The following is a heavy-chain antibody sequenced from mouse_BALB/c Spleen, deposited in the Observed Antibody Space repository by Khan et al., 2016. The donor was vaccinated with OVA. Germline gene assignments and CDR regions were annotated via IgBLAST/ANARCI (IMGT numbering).Heavy chain of an antibody. CDR1: GYTFTSYW. J-gene: IGHJ2*01. Sequence: QVRLQQSGAELVKAGASVKMSCKASGYTFTSYWMHWVKQRLGQGLEWFAETNPTNGRTYYNEKFKSKATLPVDKSSSTAYMLLSGPTFEDSAVYYCARIKKIVATYFDYWGQGTTLTVSS. V-gene: IGHV1S81*02. CDR3: ARIKKIVATYFDY. CDR2: TNPTNGRT. D-gene: IGHD1-1*01.